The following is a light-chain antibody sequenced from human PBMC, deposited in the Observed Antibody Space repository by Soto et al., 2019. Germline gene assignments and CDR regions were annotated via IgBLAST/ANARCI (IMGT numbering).Light chain of an antibody. Sequence: ETVMTQSPATLSVSPGGRATLSCRASQSVSNDLAWYQQKPGQAPRLLIYDASTRATGIPARFCGSGSGTEFTLAISSLQSEDFTVYYCHQYHNWPPGTFGQGTKLQIK. V-gene: IGKV3-15*01. J-gene: IGKJ2*01. CDR2: DAS. CDR1: QSVSND. CDR3: HQYHNWPPGT.